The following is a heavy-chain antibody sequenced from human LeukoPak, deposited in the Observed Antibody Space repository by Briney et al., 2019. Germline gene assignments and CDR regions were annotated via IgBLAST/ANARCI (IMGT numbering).Heavy chain of an antibody. CDR2: ISSSSSYI. Sequence: GGSLRLSCAASGFTFSNYSMNWVRQAPGKGLEWVSSISSSSSYIYYADSVKGRFTISRDNAKNSLYLQMNSLRAEDTAVYYCARRSGWHDAFDIWGQGTMVTVSS. CDR3: ARRSGWHDAFDI. D-gene: IGHD5-24*01. CDR1: GFTFSNYS. J-gene: IGHJ3*02. V-gene: IGHV3-21*01.